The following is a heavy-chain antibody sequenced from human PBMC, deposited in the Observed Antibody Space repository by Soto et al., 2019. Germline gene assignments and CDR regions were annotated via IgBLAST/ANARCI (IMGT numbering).Heavy chain of an antibody. J-gene: IGHJ4*02. V-gene: IGHV1-58*01. CDR3: AADRGSGSYHSYYFDY. D-gene: IGHD1-26*01. CDR2: IVVGSGNT. Sequence: GASVKVSCKASGFTFTSSAVQWVRQARGQRLEWIGWIVVGSGNTNYAQKFQERVTITRDMSTSTAYMELSSLRSEDTAVYYCAADRGSGSYHSYYFDYWGQGTLVTVSS. CDR1: GFTFTSSA.